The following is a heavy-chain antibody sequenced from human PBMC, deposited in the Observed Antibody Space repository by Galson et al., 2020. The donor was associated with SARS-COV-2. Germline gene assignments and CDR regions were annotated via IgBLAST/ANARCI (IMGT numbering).Heavy chain of an antibody. CDR2: IKSKTDGGTT. CDR1: GFTFSNAW. CDR3: TTGGRRTYCSGGSCYSDYYYYYGMDV. V-gene: IGHV3-15*01. Sequence: GGSLRLSCAASGFTFSNAWMSWVRQAPGKGLEWVGRIKSKTDGGTTDYAAPVKGRFTISRDDSKNTLYLQMNSLKTEDTAVYYCTTGGRRTYCSGGSCYSDYYYYYGMDVWGQGTTVTVSS. D-gene: IGHD2-15*01. J-gene: IGHJ6*02.